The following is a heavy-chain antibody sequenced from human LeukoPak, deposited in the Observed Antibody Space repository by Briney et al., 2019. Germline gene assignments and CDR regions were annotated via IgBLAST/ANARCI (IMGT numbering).Heavy chain of an antibody. Sequence: PSETLSLTCAVYGGSFSGYYWSWIRQPPGKGLEWIGEINHSGSTNYNPSFKSRVTISVDTSKNQFSLKLSSVTAADTAVYYCARHRAAATLDYWGQGTLVTVSS. D-gene: IGHD2-15*01. CDR1: GGSFSGYY. V-gene: IGHV4-34*01. CDR3: ARHRAAATLDY. CDR2: INHSGST. J-gene: IGHJ4*02.